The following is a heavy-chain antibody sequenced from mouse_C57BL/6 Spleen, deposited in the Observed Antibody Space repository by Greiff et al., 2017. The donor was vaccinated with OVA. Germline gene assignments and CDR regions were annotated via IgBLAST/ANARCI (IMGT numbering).Heavy chain of an antibody. D-gene: IGHD2-12*01. V-gene: IGHV5-6*01. J-gene: IGHJ3*01. CDR1: GFTFSSYG. Sequence: EVMLVESGGDLVKPGGSLKLSCAASGFTFSSYGMSWVRQTPDKRLEWVATISSGGSYTYYPASVKGRFTISRDNAKNTLYLQMSSLKSEDTAMYYCARLYDSFAYWGQGTLVTVSA. CDR2: ISSGGSYT. CDR3: ARLYDSFAY.